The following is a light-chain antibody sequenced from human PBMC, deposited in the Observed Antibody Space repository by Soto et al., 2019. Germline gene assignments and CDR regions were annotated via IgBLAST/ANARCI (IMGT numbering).Light chain of an antibody. J-gene: IGKJ4*01. Sequence: EIVMTQSPATLSLSPGXRATLSCRASQSVRNNLAWYQQKPGQAPILIIYGASTRATGIPDTFGGSGSGTDFTLIISSLQSEDFAVYYCQQYNRWPVTFGGGTKVDIK. V-gene: IGKV3-15*01. CDR2: GAS. CDR3: QQYNRWPVT. CDR1: QSVRNN.